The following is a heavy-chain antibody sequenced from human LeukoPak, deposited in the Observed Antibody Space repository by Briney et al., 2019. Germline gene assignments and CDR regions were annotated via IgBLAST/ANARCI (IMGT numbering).Heavy chain of an antibody. V-gene: IGHV4-30-2*01. D-gene: IGHD3-22*01. CDR1: GGSISSGGYS. CDR2: IYHSGGT. CDR3: ASRDSSGHAI. J-gene: IGHJ3*02. Sequence: PSQTLSLTCAVSGGSISSGGYSWSWIRQPPGKGLEWIGYIYHSGGTYYNPSLKSRVTISVDRSKNQFSLKLSSVTAADTAVYYCASRDSSGHAIWGQGTMVTVSS.